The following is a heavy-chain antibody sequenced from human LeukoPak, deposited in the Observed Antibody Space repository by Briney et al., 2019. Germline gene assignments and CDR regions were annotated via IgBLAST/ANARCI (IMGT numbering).Heavy chain of an antibody. J-gene: IGHJ6*03. D-gene: IGHD3-10*01. CDR1: GYTFTGYY. CDR2: INPNSGGT. CDR3: ARGEWFGEFPYYYYMDV. Sequence: GASVKVSCKASGYTFTGYYMHWVRQAPGQGLEWMGWINPNSGGTNYAQKFQGRVTMTRDTSISTAYMELSRLRSDDTAVYYCARGEWFGEFPYYYYMDVWGKGTTVTISS. V-gene: IGHV1-2*02.